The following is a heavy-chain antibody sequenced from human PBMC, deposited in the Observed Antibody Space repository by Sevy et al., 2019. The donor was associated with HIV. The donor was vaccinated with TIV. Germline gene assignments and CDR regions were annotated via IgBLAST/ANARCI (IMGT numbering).Heavy chain of an antibody. Sequence: ASVKVSCTTSGYTFTGYYMHWVRQAPGRGLEWLGWFNPDTGDTNYAQTFQGRVAMTRDTSISTAYLELISLRSDDTAVYFCAILGYSSKTLCSPWGQGTLVTVSS. J-gene: IGHJ4*01. V-gene: IGHV1-2*02. CDR2: FNPDTGDT. CDR3: AILGYSSKTLCSP. D-gene: IGHD2-15*01. CDR1: GYTFTGYY.